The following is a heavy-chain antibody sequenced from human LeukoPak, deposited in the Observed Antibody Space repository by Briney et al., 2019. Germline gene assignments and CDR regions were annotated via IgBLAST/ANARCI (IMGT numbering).Heavy chain of an antibody. CDR3: ARNEYSGSLDY. V-gene: IGHV3-53*01. CDR2: IYSGGST. J-gene: IGHJ4*02. CDR1: GFTVSSNY. D-gene: IGHD1-26*01. Sequence: GGSLRLSCAASGFTVSSNYMSWVRQAPGKGLEWISFIYSGGSTYYADSVKGRFTISRDNSKNTLYLQMNSLRAEDTAVYYCARNEYSGSLDYWGQGTLVSVS.